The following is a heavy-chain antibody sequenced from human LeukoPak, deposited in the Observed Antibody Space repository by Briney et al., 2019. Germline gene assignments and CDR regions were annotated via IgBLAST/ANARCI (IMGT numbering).Heavy chain of an antibody. D-gene: IGHD3-10*01. CDR2: INHSGST. V-gene: IGHV4-39*07. CDR3: ARGLKGYGSGSYTDY. Sequence: SETLSLTCTVSGGSIRSSNYYWGWIRQPPGKGLEWIGEINHSGSTNYNPSLKSRVTISVDTSKNQFSLKLSSVTAADTAVYYCARGLKGYGSGSYTDYWGQGTLVTVSS. CDR1: GGSIRSSNYY. J-gene: IGHJ4*02.